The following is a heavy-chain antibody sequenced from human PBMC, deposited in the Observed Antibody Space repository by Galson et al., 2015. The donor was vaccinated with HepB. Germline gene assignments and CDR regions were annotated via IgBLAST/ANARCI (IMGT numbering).Heavy chain of an antibody. J-gene: IGHJ4*02. CDR3: AGSRPRGPVQWLVLDY. Sequence: SLRLSCAASGFSFSDYGMHWVRQAPGKGLEWVAFIWSDGTNKYYSNSVKGRFSISRDNSKSTLYLHMDSLRAEDTAVYSCAGSRPRGPVQWLVLDYWGLGTLVTVSS. CDR2: IWSDGTNK. D-gene: IGHD6-19*01. V-gene: IGHV3-33*01. CDR1: GFSFSDYG.